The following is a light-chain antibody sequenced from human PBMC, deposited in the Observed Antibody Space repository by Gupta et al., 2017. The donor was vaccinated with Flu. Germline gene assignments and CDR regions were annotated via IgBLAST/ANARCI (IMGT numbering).Light chain of an antibody. V-gene: IGLV1-51*01. CDR3: GTWDARLGAVV. J-gene: IGLJ3*02. CDR1: SSNIGHHL. CDR2: END. Sequence: QSVLSQPPSAAEAPRPKAAISCSGTSSNIGHHLVSWFQKPPGTAPKLIIYENDKRPSAIPDRFSGSKSGASATLAITGLQTGDEADYYCGTWDARLGAVVFGGGTKVTV.